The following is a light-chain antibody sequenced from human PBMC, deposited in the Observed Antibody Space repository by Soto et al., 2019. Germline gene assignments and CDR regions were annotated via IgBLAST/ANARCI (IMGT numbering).Light chain of an antibody. J-gene: IGLJ2*01. CDR1: SSDVGGYNY. Sequence: QSALTQPASVSGSTGQSITISCTGTSSDVGGYNYVSWYQQHPGKAPKLMIYDVSNRPSGVSNRFSGSKSGNTASLTISGLQAEDEADYYCSSYTSSSTLVFGGGTKPTVL. CDR2: DVS. V-gene: IGLV2-14*01. CDR3: SSYTSSSTLV.